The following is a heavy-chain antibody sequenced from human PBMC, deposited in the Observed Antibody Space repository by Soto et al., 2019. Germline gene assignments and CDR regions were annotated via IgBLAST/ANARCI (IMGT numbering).Heavy chain of an antibody. D-gene: IGHD6-19*01. CDR3: ARDSSWSSGPGGMDV. J-gene: IGHJ6*02. V-gene: IGHV3-30-3*01. CDR2: ISYDGSNK. CDR1: GFTFSSYA. Sequence: QVQLVESGGGVVQPGRSLRLSCAASGFTFSSYAMHWVRQAPGKGLEWVAVISYDGSNKYYADSVKGRFTISRDNSKNTLYLQMNSLRAEDTAVYYCARDSSWSSGPGGMDVWGQGTTVTVSS.